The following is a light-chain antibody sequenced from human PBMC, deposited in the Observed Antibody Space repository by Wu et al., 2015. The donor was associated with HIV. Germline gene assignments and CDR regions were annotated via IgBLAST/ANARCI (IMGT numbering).Light chain of an antibody. V-gene: IGKV3-11*01. Sequence: EVVLTQSPGTLSLSPGESATLFCKVSQSGNSLTWIQKRRGQVPRLLIYDSSRRASGVPDRFIGSGSGTDFSLTIKNVIREDFAVYFCQQFEFFGLGTALEI. CDR3: QQFEF. CDR1: QSGNS. J-gene: IGKJ2*01. CDR2: DSS.